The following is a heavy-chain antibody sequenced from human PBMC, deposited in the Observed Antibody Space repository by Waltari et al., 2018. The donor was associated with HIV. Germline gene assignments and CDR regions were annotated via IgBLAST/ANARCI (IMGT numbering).Heavy chain of an antibody. D-gene: IGHD1-26*01. V-gene: IGHV3-33*01. CDR1: GFRLITFS. J-gene: IGHJ6*03. CDR2: VWHDGNNK. CDR3: ARDQWELLQSYYYYYMDV. Sequence: HVQLAEPGCGFVQPGTCLTPSCAAAGFRLITFSLHWIRQAPGKGLEWLAVVWHDGNNKYYADSVKGRFTISRDNLKNTLYLEMKSLRADDTALYYCARDQWELLQSYYYYYMDVWGKGTTVTVSS.